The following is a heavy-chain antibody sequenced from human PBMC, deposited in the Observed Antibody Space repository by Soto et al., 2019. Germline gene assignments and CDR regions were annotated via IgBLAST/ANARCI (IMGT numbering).Heavy chain of an antibody. D-gene: IGHD3-10*01. CDR1: GGSISSSSYY. Sequence: SETLSLTCTVSGGSISSSSYYWGWIRQPPGKGLEWIGSIYYSGSTYYNPSLKSRVTISVDTSKNQFSLKLSSVTAADTAVYYYASCRVGITMVRGHNWFDPWGQGTLVTVSS. CDR2: IYYSGST. J-gene: IGHJ5*02. CDR3: ASCRVGITMVRGHNWFDP. V-gene: IGHV4-39*01.